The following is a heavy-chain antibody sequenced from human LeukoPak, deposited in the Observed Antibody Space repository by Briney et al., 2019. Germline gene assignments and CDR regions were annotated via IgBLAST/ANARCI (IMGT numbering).Heavy chain of an antibody. Sequence: SETLSLTCTVSGGSISSYYWSWIRQPAGKGLEWIGDIHYTGTTKYNPSVKSRVTISIDTSKNQFSLELSSVTATDTAVYFCATNRVGTYDRPFDIWGQGTMVTVSS. CDR2: IHYTGTT. CDR1: GGSISSYY. V-gene: IGHV4-59*08. CDR3: ATNRVGTYDRPFDI. D-gene: IGHD1-26*01. J-gene: IGHJ3*02.